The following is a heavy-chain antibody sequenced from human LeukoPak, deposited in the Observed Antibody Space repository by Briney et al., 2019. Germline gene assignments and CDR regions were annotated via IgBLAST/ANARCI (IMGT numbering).Heavy chain of an antibody. CDR2: IYTSGST. V-gene: IGHV4-61*02. J-gene: IGHJ6*02. Sequence: SQTLSLTCTVSGGSISSDSYYWSWIRQPAGKGLEWIGRIYTSGSTNYNPSLKSRVTISVDTSKNQFSLKLSSVTAADTAVYYCARAYYGMDVWGQGTTVTVSS. CDR3: ARAYYGMDV. CDR1: GGSISSDSYY.